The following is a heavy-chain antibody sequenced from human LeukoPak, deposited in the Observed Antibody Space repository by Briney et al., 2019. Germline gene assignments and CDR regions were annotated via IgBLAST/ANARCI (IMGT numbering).Heavy chain of an antibody. J-gene: IGHJ4*02. V-gene: IGHV4-59*01. CDR1: GGSFSGYY. CDR3: ASTDSSGYLFDY. D-gene: IGHD3-22*01. CDR2: IYYSGST. Sequence: SETLSLTCTVYGGSFSGYYWSWIRQPPGKGLEWIGYIYYSGSTNYNPSLKSRVTISVDTSKNQFSLKLSSVTAADTAVYYCASTDSSGYLFDYWGQGTLVTVSS.